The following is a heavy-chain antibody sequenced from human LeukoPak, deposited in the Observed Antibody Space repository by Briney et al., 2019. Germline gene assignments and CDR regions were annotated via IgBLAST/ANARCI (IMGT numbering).Heavy chain of an antibody. CDR1: GGSMSNYY. CDR2: IYYSGST. CDR3: ARLIKYSNYYFDY. D-gene: IGHD4-11*01. J-gene: IGHJ4*02. V-gene: IGHV4-59*08. Sequence: PSETLSLTCTVSGGSMSNYYWSWIRQPPGKGLEWIGYIYYSGSTNYNPSLKSRVTISIDTSKNQLSLKLSSVTAADAAVYYCARLIKYSNYYFDYWGQGTLVTVSS.